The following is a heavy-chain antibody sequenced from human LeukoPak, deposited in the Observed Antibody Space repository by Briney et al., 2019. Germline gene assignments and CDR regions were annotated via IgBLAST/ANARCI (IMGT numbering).Heavy chain of an antibody. V-gene: IGHV4-34*01. D-gene: IGHD3-16*01. J-gene: IGHJ6*02. CDR3: ARGWGGFTYGPSSPYFYYGMDV. Sequence: PSETLSLTCAVYSGSSSTYYWSWIRQPPGKGLEWIGEIIHSGSTSFNPSLKSRVTISLDMSKNQLSLKLTSVTAADTAVYYCARGWGGFTYGPSSPYFYYGMDVWGQGTTVTVSS. CDR2: IIHSGST. CDR1: SGSSSTYY.